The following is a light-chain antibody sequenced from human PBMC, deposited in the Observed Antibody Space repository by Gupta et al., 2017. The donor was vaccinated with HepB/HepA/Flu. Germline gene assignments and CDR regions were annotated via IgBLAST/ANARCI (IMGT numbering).Light chain of an antibody. V-gene: IGLV3-21*03. CDR3: QVWDSSSDHYV. CDR2: DDS. J-gene: IGLJ1*01. Sequence: SYVLPQPPSVSVAPGKTARITCGGNNIGSKSVHWYQQKPGKAPVLVVYDDSDRPSGIPERFSCSNSGNTATLTISRVEAGDEADYYCQVWDSSSDHYVFGTGTKVTVL. CDR1: NIGSKS.